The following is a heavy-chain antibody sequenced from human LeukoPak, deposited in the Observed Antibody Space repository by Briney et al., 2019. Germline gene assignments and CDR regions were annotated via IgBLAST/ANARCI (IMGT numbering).Heavy chain of an antibody. Sequence: ERSLRLSCAASGFTFSSYAMHWVRQAPGKGLEWVAVISYDGSNKYYADSVKGRFTISRDNSKNTLYLQMNSLRAEDTAVYYCARAGGDWGQGTLVTVSS. CDR3: ARAGGD. CDR1: GFTFSSYA. V-gene: IGHV3-30-3*01. J-gene: IGHJ4*02. CDR2: ISYDGSNK. D-gene: IGHD2-8*02.